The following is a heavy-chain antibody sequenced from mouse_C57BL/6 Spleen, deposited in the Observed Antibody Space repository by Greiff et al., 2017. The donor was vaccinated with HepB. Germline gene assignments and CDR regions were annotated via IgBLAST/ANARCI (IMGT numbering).Heavy chain of an antibody. CDR2: IYPGDGDT. J-gene: IGHJ2*01. V-gene: IGHV1-80*01. Sequence: VQLQQSGAELVKPGASVKISCKASGYAFSSYWMNWVKQRPGKGLEWIGQIYPGDGDTNYNGKFKGKATLTADKSSSTAYMQLSSLPSEDSAVYFCAIGNYYGSSSDYWGQGTTLTVSS. D-gene: IGHD1-1*01. CDR1: GYAFSSYW. CDR3: AIGNYYGSSSDY.